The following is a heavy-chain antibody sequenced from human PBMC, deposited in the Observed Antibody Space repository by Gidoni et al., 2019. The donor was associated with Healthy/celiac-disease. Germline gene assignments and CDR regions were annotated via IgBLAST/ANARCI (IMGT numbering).Heavy chain of an antibody. J-gene: IGHJ4*02. D-gene: IGHD2-15*01. Sequence: EVQLVESGGGLVQPGRSLRLSCAASGFTFADYAMHWVRQAPGKGLEWVSGMSWNRGSIGYADSVKGRFTISRDNAKNSLYLQMNSLRAEDTALYYCAKVGLRYCSGGSCYGGFDYWGQGTLVTVSS. CDR1: GFTFADYA. CDR2: MSWNRGSI. CDR3: AKVGLRYCSGGSCYGGFDY. V-gene: IGHV3-9*01.